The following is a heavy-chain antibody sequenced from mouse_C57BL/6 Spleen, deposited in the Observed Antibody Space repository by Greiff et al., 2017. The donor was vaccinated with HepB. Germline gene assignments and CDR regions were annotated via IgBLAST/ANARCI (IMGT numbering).Heavy chain of an antibody. CDR3: ARCTYYSNFYYAMDY. CDR1: GYAFSSSW. CDR2: IYPGDGDT. V-gene: IGHV1-82*01. J-gene: IGHJ4*01. D-gene: IGHD2-5*01. Sequence: VQLQQSGPELVKPGASVKISCKASGYAFSSSWMNWVKQRPGKGLEWIGRIYPGDGDTNYNGKFKGKATLTADKSSSTAYMQLSSLTSEDSAVYFCARCTYYSNFYYAMDYWGQGTSVTVSS.